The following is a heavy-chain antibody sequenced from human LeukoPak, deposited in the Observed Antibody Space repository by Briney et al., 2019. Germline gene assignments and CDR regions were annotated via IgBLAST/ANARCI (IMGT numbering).Heavy chain of an antibody. CDR1: GGSLSSGDYY. J-gene: IGHJ4*02. V-gene: IGHV4-30-4*01. CDR3: ARGVGSSWYGD. D-gene: IGHD6-13*01. CDR2: TYYSGST. Sequence: LRLSCTVSGGSLSSGDYYWTWIRLPPGKGLEWIGYTYYSGSTYHNPSLMSRITISVDTSKNQFSLNLRSVTAADTAVYYCARGVGSSWYGDWGQGTLVTVSS.